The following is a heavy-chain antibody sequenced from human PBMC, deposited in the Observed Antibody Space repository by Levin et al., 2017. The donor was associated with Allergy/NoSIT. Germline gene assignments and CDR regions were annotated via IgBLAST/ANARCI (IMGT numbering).Heavy chain of an antibody. CDR1: GFTFSSYS. Sequence: GGSLRLSCAASGFTFSSYSMNWVRQAPGKGLEWVSSISSSSSYIYYADSVKGRFTISRDNAKNSLYLQLNGLGAEDTAVYYCARERFGVAGTRGQGTLVTVSS. D-gene: IGHD6-19*01. V-gene: IGHV3-21*01. CDR3: ARERFGVAGT. CDR2: ISSSSSYI. J-gene: IGHJ4*02.